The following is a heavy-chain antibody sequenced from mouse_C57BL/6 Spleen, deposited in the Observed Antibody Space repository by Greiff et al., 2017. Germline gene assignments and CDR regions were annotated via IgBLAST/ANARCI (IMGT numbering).Heavy chain of an antibody. CDR3: ARGGTAQATDY. CDR1: GYTFTSYW. V-gene: IGHV1-55*01. CDR2: IYPGSGST. Sequence: QVQLQQPGAELVKPGASVKMSCKASGYTFTSYWITWVKQRPVQGLEWIGDIYPGSGSTNYNEKFKSKATLTVDTSSSTAYMQLSSLTSEDSAVYYCARGGTAQATDYWGQGTTLTVSS. D-gene: IGHD3-2*02. J-gene: IGHJ2*01.